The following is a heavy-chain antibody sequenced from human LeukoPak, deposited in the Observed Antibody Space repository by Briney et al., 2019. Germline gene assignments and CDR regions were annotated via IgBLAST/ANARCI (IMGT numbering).Heavy chain of an antibody. D-gene: IGHD3-10*01. CDR1: GFTFDDYG. Sequence: TGGSLRLSCAASGFTFDDYGMNWVRQAPGKGLEWVSHINWNGGSTGYADSVKGRFTISRDNAKNTLYLQMNNLRAEDTAIYYCATDSYVSGSYYRLFYWGQGTLVTVSS. V-gene: IGHV3-20*04. J-gene: IGHJ4*02. CDR2: INWNGGST. CDR3: ATDSYVSGSYYRLFY.